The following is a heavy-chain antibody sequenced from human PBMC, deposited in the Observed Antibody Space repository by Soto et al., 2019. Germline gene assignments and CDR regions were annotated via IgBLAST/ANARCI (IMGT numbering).Heavy chain of an antibody. J-gene: IGHJ6*02. D-gene: IGHD3-10*01. CDR1: GFFLSNYW. Sequence: QVQLVESGGGGVKPGESLRVSCIGSGFFLSNYWMTWIRQAPGKGLEWVSYISASGDYTIYAESLKGRFTIVRDNARHSRRLHLVSVPAEDTAVYYCARPSGSGEDVLNNYCFDVWGQGTTVTVSS. V-gene: IGHV3-11*06. CDR3: ARPSGSGEDVLNNYCFDV. CDR2: ISASGDYT.